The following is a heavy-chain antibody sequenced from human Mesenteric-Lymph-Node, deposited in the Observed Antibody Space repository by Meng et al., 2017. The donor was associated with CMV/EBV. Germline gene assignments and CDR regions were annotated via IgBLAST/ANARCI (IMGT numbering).Heavy chain of an antibody. CDR3: ATNGSGSYFAD. D-gene: IGHD3-10*01. J-gene: IGHJ4*02. CDR1: SYTFSAYG. V-gene: IGHV1-18*01. CDR2: ISPYNSHA. Sequence: CRAPSYTFSAYGISWVRQAPGQGLEWMGWISPYNSHAEYAQNLQDRVTLTRDTSTSTTYMELRSLMADDTAVYYCATNGSGSYFADWGQGTLVTVSS.